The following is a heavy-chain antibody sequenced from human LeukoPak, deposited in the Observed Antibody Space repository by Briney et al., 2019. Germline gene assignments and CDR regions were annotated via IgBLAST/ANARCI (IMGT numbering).Heavy chain of an antibody. CDR1: GGPISSYY. CDR3: ARDPLIAAAGSYYFDY. J-gene: IGHJ4*02. CDR2: IYTSGSP. Sequence: SETLSLTCTVSGGPISSYYWSWIRQPAGKGLEWIGRIYTSGSPKYNPSLKSRVTRSVNTTKNQFSLKLSSVTGADTAVYYFARDPLIAAAGSYYFDYWGQGTLVTVSS. D-gene: IGHD6-13*01. V-gene: IGHV4-4*07.